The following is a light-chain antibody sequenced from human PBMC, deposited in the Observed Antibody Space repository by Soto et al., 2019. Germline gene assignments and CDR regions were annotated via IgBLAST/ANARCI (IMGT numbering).Light chain of an antibody. J-gene: IGLJ2*01. CDR3: EACVDSLSGLV. V-gene: IGLV1-47*01. Sequence: QSVLTQPPSASGTPGHRVTISCSGSSSNIGSNYVYWYQQLPGTAPKLLIYRNNQRPSGFLYRCSGSKSGTSASLAISGLRSQDAADYYCEACVDSLSGLVFGGGTKFTVL. CDR2: RNN. CDR1: SSNIGSNY.